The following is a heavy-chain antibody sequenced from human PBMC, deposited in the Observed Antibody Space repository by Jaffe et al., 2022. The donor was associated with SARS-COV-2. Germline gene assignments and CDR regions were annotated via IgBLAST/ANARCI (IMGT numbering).Heavy chain of an antibody. CDR3: ARDRGFGELGLPYYGMDV. J-gene: IGHJ6*02. V-gene: IGHV3-7*01. CDR2: IKQDGSEK. Sequence: EVQLVESGGGLVQPGGSLRLSCAASGFTFSSYWMSWVRQAPGKGLEWVANIKQDGSEKYYVDSVKGRFTISRDNAKNSLYLQMNSLRAEDTAVYYCARDRGFGELGLPYYGMDVWGQGTTVTVSS. CDR1: GFTFSSYW. D-gene: IGHD3-10*01.